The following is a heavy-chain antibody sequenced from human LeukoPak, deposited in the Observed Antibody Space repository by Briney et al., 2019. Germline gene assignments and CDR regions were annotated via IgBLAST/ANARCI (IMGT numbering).Heavy chain of an antibody. J-gene: IGHJ4*02. V-gene: IGHV3-48*04. CDR1: GLTVSSYS. CDR3: ARAIGKSEGY. D-gene: IGHD4-23*01. Sequence: GGSLRLSCVASGLTVSSYSMNWVRQAPGKGLEWVSYISSSSSTIYYADSVKGRFTISRDNAKSSLYLQMDSLRAEDTAVYYCARAIGKSEGYWGQGTLVTVSS. CDR2: ISSSSSTI.